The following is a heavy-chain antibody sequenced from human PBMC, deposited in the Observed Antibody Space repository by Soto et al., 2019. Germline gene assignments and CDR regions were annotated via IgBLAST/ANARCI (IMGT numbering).Heavy chain of an antibody. V-gene: IGHV3-15*01. D-gene: IGHD2-2*01. CDR3: TIDRGRGYCSSTSCRSFDY. CDR1: GFTFSNAW. Sequence: PGWSLRLSCASSGFTFSNAWMSWVRQAPGKGLEWVGRIKSKTDGGTTDYAAPVKGRFTISRDDSKNTLYLQMNSMKTEDTAVYYCTIDRGRGYCSSTSCRSFDYWGQGTLVTVSS. J-gene: IGHJ4*02. CDR2: IKSKTDGGTT.